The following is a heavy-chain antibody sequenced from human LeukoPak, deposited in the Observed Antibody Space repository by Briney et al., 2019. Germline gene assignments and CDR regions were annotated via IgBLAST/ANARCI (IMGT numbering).Heavy chain of an antibody. CDR3: AREYSVPAAPNWFDP. CDR1: GYTFTGYY. V-gene: IGHV1-2*02. J-gene: IGHJ5*02. D-gene: IGHD2-2*01. CDR2: INPNSGGT. Sequence: ASVKVSCKASGYTFTGYYMHWVRQAPGQGLEWMGWINPNSGGTNYAQKFQGRVTMTRDTSISTAYTELSRLRSDDTAVYYCAREYSVPAAPNWFDPWGQGTLVTVSS.